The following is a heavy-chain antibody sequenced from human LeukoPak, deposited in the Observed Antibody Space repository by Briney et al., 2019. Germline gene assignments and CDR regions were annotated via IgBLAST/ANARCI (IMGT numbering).Heavy chain of an antibody. CDR2: IRSDGSNK. V-gene: IGHV3-30*02. CDR3: ARGRAHELHSGWYLPFDY. CDR1: GFTFGSYG. J-gene: IGHJ4*02. D-gene: IGHD6-19*01. Sequence: GGSLRLSCAASGFTFGSYGMHWVRQAPGKGLEWVTFIRSDGSNKYYADSVKGRFTISRDNAKNSLYVQMNSLRAEDTAVYYCARGRAHELHSGWYLPFDYWGQGTLVTVSS.